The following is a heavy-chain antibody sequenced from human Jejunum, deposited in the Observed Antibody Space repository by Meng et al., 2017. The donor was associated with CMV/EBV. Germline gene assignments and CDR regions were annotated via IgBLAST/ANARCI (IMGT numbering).Heavy chain of an antibody. CDR3: AYSNYAHNFDY. V-gene: IGHV1-46*01. Sequence: SCKASGDTFTSYYMHWVRQAPGQGLEWMGIINPSGGSTSYAQKFQGRVTMTRDTSTSTVYMELSSLRSEDTAVYYCAYSNYAHNFDYWGQGTLVTVSS. CDR1: GDTFTSYY. D-gene: IGHD4-11*01. CDR2: INPSGGST. J-gene: IGHJ4*02.